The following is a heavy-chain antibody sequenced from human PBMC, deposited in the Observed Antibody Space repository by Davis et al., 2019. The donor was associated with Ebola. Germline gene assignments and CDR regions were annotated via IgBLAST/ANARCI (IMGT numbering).Heavy chain of an antibody. V-gene: IGHV2-70*04. Sequence: SGPTRLIPRQTLTLTWTFSGFSRTTRIIRVSWLRQPPGKALEWLARIDWDDDKFYNTSLKARLTISKDTSKNQVVLTKTNMGPVDTATYYCALSPYSSSWYDYWGQGTLVTVSS. D-gene: IGHD6-13*01. CDR1: GFSRTTRIIR. CDR3: ALSPYSSSWYDY. CDR2: IDWDDDK. J-gene: IGHJ4*02.